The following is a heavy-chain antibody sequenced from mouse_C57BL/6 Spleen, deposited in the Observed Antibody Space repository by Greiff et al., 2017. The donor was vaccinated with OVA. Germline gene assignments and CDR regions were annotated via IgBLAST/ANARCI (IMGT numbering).Heavy chain of an antibody. V-gene: IGHV5-17*01. CDR3: AKGAYYSNYNYAMDY. J-gene: IGHJ4*01. CDR2: ISSGSSTI. Sequence: EVHLVESGGGLVKPGGSLKLSCAASGFTFSDYGMHWVRQAPEKGLEWVAYISSGSSTIYYADTVKGRFTISRDNAKNTLFLQMTSLRSEDTAMYYCAKGAYYSNYNYAMDYWGQGTSVTVSS. D-gene: IGHD2-5*01. CDR1: GFTFSDYG.